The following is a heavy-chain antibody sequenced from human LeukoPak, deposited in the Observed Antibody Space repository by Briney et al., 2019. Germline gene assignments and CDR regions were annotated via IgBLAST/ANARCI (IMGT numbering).Heavy chain of an antibody. Sequence: PGGSLRLSCAASGFTFSGHWMSWVRQAPGKGLEWVSFISSSSSTIYYADSVKGRFTISRDNAKNSLYLQMNSLRAEDTALYYCARVPTYYFDSSGYFPLDFWGQGTLVTVSS. CDR1: GFTFSGHW. J-gene: IGHJ4*02. D-gene: IGHD3-22*01. CDR2: ISSSSSTI. CDR3: ARVPTYYFDSSGYFPLDF. V-gene: IGHV3-48*01.